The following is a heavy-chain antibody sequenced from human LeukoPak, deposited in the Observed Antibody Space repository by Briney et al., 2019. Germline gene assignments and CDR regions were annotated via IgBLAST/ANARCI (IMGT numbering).Heavy chain of an antibody. CDR1: GDTFSSYA. CDR3: ARDTAMVKFGN. D-gene: IGHD5-18*01. CDR2: IIPIFGIA. V-gene: IGHV1-69*04. J-gene: IGHJ4*02. Sequence: GASVKVSCKASGDTFSSYAISWVRQAPGQGLEWMGRIIPIFGIANYAQKFQGRVTITADKSTSTAYMELSSLRSEDTAVYYCARDTAMVKFGNWGQGTLVTVSS.